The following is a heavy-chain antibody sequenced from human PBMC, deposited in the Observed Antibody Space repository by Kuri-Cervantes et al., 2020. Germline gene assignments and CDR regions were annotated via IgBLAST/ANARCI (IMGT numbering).Heavy chain of an antibody. Sequence: ESLKISCAASGFTFNSNWMSWVRQAPGKGLEWVGYIYYSGSTNYNPSLKSRVTISVDTSKNQFSLKLSSVTAADTAVYYCARDWSGYGDEMGYFDYWGQGTLVTVSS. CDR2: IYYSGST. D-gene: IGHD4-17*01. J-gene: IGHJ4*02. V-gene: IGHV4-59*01. CDR1: GFTFNSNW. CDR3: ARDWSGYGDEMGYFDY.